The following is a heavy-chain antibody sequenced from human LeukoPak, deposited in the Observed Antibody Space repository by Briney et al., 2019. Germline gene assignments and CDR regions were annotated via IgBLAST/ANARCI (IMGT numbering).Heavy chain of an antibody. CDR1: GGTFSSYA. Sequence: SVKVSCKASGGTFSSYAISWVRQAPGQGLEWMGRIIPILSIANYAQKFQGRVTITADKSTSTAYMELSSLRSEDTAVYYCARDGYTDYYYYGMDVWGQGTTVTVSS. D-gene: IGHD5-24*01. CDR3: ARDGYTDYYYYGMDV. V-gene: IGHV1-69*04. J-gene: IGHJ6*02. CDR2: IIPILSIA.